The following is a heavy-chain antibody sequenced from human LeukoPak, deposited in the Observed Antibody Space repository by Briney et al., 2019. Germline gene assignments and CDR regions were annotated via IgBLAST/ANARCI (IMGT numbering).Heavy chain of an antibody. D-gene: IGHD4-17*01. CDR1: GGSISSGSYY. V-gene: IGHV4-61*02. Sequence: SETLSLTCTVSGGSISSGSYYWSWIRQPAGKGLEWIGRIYTSGSTNYNPSLKSRVTISVDTSKNQFSLKLSSVTAADTAVYYCARGGWVTTFFDYWGQGTLVTVSS. CDR3: ARGGWVTTFFDY. J-gene: IGHJ4*02. CDR2: IYTSGST.